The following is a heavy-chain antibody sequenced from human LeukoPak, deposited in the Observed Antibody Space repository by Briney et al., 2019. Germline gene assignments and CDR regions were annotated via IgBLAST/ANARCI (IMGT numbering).Heavy chain of an antibody. Sequence: SETQSLTCTVSGLSISSYYWSWIRQPPGKGLEWIGYIYYSGSTSYNPSLKGRVTISVDTSKNQFSLKLTSVTAADTAVYYCARDRGSYGYFDYWGQGTLVTVSS. V-gene: IGHV4-59*01. CDR2: IYYSGST. D-gene: IGHD1-26*01. CDR1: GLSISSYY. CDR3: ARDRGSYGYFDY. J-gene: IGHJ4*02.